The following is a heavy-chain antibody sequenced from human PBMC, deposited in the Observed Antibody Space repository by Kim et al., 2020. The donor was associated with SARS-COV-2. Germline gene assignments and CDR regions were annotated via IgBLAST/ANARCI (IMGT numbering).Heavy chain of an antibody. D-gene: IGHD3-10*01. CDR1: GGSISSGGYY. CDR3: ARVFPSRGYYYGSGSYYKDVFDI. CDR2: IYYSGST. V-gene: IGHV4-31*03. Sequence: SETLSLTCTVSGGSISSGGYYWSWIRQHPGKGLEWIGYIYYSGSTYYNPSLKSRVTISVDTSKNQFSLKLSSVTAADTAVYYCARVFPSRGYYYGSGSYYKDVFDIWGQGTMVTVSS. J-gene: IGHJ3*02.